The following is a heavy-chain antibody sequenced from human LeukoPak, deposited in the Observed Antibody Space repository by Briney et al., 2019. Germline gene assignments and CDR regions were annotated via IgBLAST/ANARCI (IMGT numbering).Heavy chain of an antibody. CDR3: ASGGITGTTGLY. D-gene: IGHD1-7*01. CDR2: IIPIFGTA. CDR1: GGTFSSYA. V-gene: IGHV1-69*01. Sequence: SVKVSCKASGGTFSSYAISWVRQAPGQGLEWMGGIIPIFGTANYAQKFQGRVTITADESTSTAYMELSSLRSEVTAVYYCASGGITGTTGLYWGQGTLVTVSS. J-gene: IGHJ4*02.